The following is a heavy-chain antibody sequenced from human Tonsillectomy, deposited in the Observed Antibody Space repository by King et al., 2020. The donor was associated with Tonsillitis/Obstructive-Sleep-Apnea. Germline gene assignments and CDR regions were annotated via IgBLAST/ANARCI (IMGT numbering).Heavy chain of an antibody. CDR1: GFTFDDYA. J-gene: IGHJ5*02. V-gene: IGHV3-9*01. Sequence: VQLGESGGGLVQPGRSLRLSCAASGFTFDDYAMHWVRQAPGKGLEWVSGISWNSGSIGYADSVKGRFTISRDNAKNSLYLQMNSLRAEDTALYYCAKDIGDGYNSDPWGQGTLVTVSS. D-gene: IGHD5-24*01. CDR2: ISWNSGSI. CDR3: AKDIGDGYNSDP.